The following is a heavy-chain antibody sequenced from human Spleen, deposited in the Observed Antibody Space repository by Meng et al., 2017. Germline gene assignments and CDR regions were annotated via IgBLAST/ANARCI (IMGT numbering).Heavy chain of an antibody. CDR2: IYPGDSDT. Sequence: GESLKISCKDFGYSFTNYWIGWVRQMPGKGLEWMGIIYPGDSDTRYSPSFQGQVTISADKSISTAYLQWSSLKASDTAMYYCARQYGSGSYYNWPFDIWGQGTMVTVSS. CDR1: GYSFTNYW. J-gene: IGHJ3*02. V-gene: IGHV5-51*01. CDR3: ARQYGSGSYYNWPFDI. D-gene: IGHD3-10*01.